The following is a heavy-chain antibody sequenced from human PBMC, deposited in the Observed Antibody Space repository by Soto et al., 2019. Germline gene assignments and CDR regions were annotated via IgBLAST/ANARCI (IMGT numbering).Heavy chain of an antibody. CDR3: ARDVVTALNWFDP. Sequence: GGSLRLSCAASVFTFSSYSMNWVRQAPGKGLEWVSYISSSSSTIYYADSVKGRFTIFRDNAKNTLYLQMNSLRAEDTAVYYCARDVVTALNWFDPWGQGTLVTVSS. J-gene: IGHJ5*02. CDR2: ISSSSSTI. V-gene: IGHV3-48*04. CDR1: VFTFSSYS. D-gene: IGHD2-21*02.